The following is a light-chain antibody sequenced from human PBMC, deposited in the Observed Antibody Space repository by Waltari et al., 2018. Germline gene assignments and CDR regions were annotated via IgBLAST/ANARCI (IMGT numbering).Light chain of an antibody. CDR3: VSWDDSLNGEI. V-gene: IGLV1-44*01. J-gene: IGLJ2*01. CDR1: NSNIASNT. Sequence: QSVVTQPPSASGTPGQRVAISCSGSNSNIASNTVHWYPHVPGTAPKLLIYNNDQRPSGVPDRFSGSKSDFSASLAISGLQAEDEGDYYCVSWDDSLNGEIFGGGTRLTVL. CDR2: NND.